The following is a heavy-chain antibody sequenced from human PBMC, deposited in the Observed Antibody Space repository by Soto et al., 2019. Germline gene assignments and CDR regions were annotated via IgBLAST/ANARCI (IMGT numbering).Heavy chain of an antibody. V-gene: IGHV4-34*01. CDR2: INHSGST. CDR1: GGSFSGYY. J-gene: IGHJ6*02. D-gene: IGHD6-13*01. Sequence: QVQLQQWGAGLLKPSETLSLTCAVYGGSFSGYYWSWIRQPPGKGLEWIGEINHSGSTNYNQSLKSRVTISVDTSKNQFSLKLSSVTAADTAVYYCARPTSSSWFRTWGMDVWGQGTTVTVSS. CDR3: ARPTSSSWFRTWGMDV.